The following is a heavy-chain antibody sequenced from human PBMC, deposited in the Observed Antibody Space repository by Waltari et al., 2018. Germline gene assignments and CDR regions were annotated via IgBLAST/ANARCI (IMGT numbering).Heavy chain of an antibody. Sequence: EVQLVESGGGLIQPGGSLRLSCASSGFTVSSTYMTWVRQTPGKGLEWVSVIYSGGSTYYADSVKGRFTISRDNSKNTLYLQMNSLRVEDTAVYYCARRWLQNQLDYWGQGTLVTVSS. CDR2: IYSGGST. D-gene: IGHD5-12*01. CDR3: ARRWLQNQLDY. V-gene: IGHV3-53*01. J-gene: IGHJ4*02. CDR1: GFTVSSTY.